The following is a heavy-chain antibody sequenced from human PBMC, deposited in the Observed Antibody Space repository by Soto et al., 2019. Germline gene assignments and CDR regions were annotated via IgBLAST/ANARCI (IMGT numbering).Heavy chain of an antibody. CDR3: ARDPYDSSGSHDAFDI. Sequence: PGGSLRLSCAACGFTFNSYSMNWVRQAPGKGLEWVSSISSSSSYIYYADSVKGRFTISRDNAKNSLYLQMNSLRAEDTAVYYCARDPYDSSGSHDAFDIWGQGTMVTVSS. CDR2: ISSSSSYI. V-gene: IGHV3-21*01. CDR1: GFTFNSYS. J-gene: IGHJ3*02. D-gene: IGHD3-22*01.